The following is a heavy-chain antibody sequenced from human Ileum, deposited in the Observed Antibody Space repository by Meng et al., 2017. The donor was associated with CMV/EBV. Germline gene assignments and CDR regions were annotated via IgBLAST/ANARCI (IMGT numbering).Heavy chain of an antibody. Sequence: QLQASGPGLVTPSETLSLPCTVTGGSISSGTYYWAWIRQSPGKGLEWIGSIYYSGSTYDNPSLKSRVTMSVDTFKNQFSLKLTSVTAADTAVYYCAGDWGPYSSRGYFDPWGQGTLVTVSS. CDR1: GGSISSGTYY. J-gene: IGHJ5*02. CDR2: IYYSGST. D-gene: IGHD6-13*01. V-gene: IGHV4-39*07. CDR3: AGDWGPYSSRGYFDP.